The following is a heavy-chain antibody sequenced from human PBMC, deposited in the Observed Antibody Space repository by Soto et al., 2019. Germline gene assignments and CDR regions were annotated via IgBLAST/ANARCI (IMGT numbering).Heavy chain of an antibody. CDR2: TYYRSKWYN. D-gene: IGHD4-17*01. CDR3: ARDKHDYFNRGIGFDT. CDR1: GDSVSSNGAA. V-gene: IGHV6-1*02. J-gene: IGHJ5*02. Sequence: QVQLQQSGPGLVKPSQTLSLTCAISGDSVSSNGAAWNWIRQSPSRGLEWLGRTYYRSKWYNDYADSVKSRITINPDTSKSQFSLQLNSVTPEDTAVYYCARDKHDYFNRGIGFDTWGQGILVTVSS.